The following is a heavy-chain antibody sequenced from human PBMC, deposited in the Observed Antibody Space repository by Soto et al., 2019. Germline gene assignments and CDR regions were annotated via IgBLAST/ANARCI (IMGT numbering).Heavy chain of an antibody. CDR3: ARDGHNYVILTGSGAYDPFDV. J-gene: IGHJ3*01. CDR2: VSAYNGNT. V-gene: IGHV1-18*01. Sequence: ASVKVSCKASGYTFTSYGISWVRQAPGQGLEWMGWVSAYNGNTNYAQKLQGRVTMTTDTSTSTAYMELRSLRSDDTAVYYCARDGHNYVILTGSGAYDPFDVWGQGTMVTV. D-gene: IGHD3-9*01. CDR1: GYTFTSYG.